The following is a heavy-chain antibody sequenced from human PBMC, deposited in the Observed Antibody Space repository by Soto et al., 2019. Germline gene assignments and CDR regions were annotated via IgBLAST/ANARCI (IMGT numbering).Heavy chain of an antibody. Sequence: QVQLQESGPGLVKPSQTLSLTCTVYGGSISGGGYYWIWNRQHQGKGLEGIGNTYYSGSTYYNPSLNSRVTIPVDTSKNQFSLKLRSVTAADTAVYYCAREVLAWGKGTLVTVSS. CDR3: AREVLA. V-gene: IGHV4-31*03. J-gene: IGHJ5*02. CDR2: TYYSGST. CDR1: GGSISGGGYY.